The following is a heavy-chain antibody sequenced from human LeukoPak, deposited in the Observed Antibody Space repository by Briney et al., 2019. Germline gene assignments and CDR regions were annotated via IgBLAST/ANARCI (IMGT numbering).Heavy chain of an antibody. CDR3: AREPLYDSSVYVPDY. V-gene: IGHV1-18*01. CDR2: ISAYNGNT. D-gene: IGHD3-22*01. CDR1: GYTFTSYG. J-gene: IGHJ4*02. Sequence: ASVKVSCKASGYTFTSYGISWVRQAPGQGLEWMGWISAYNGNTNYAQKLQGRVTMTTDTSTSTAYMELRSLRSDDTAVYYCAREPLYDSSVYVPDYGAQGPRVTVSS.